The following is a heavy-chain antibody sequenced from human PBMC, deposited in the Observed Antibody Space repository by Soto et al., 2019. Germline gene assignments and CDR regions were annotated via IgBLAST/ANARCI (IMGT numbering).Heavy chain of an antibody. V-gene: IGHV3-30*18. CDR1: GFTFSSYG. J-gene: IGHJ6*02. CDR2: ISYDGSNK. CDR3: AKDGDELPPSIYGMDV. D-gene: IGHD2-15*01. Sequence: GGSLRLSCAASGFTFSSYGMHWVRQAPGKGLEWVAVISYDGSNKYYADSVKGRFTISRDNSKNTLYLQMNSLRAEDTAVYYCAKDGDELPPSIYGMDVWGQGTTVTVSS.